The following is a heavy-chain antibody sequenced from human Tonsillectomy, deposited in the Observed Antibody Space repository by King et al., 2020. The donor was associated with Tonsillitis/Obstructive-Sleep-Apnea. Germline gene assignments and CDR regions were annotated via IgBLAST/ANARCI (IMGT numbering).Heavy chain of an antibody. V-gene: IGHV3-33*01. CDR1: GFTFSSYG. CDR2: IWYDGSNK. CDR3: ARWGDSRHFDY. D-gene: IGHD3-16*01. J-gene: IGHJ4*02. Sequence: VQLVESGGGVVQPGRSLRLSCAASGFTFSSYGMNWVRQAPGKGLEGVAVIWYDGSNKYYVDYVKGRFTISRDNSKNMLWLQMNSLRAEDTGVYYCARWGDSRHFDYWGQGTLVTVSS.